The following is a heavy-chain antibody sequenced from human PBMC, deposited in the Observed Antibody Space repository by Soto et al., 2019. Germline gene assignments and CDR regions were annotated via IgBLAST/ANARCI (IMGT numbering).Heavy chain of an antibody. J-gene: IGHJ4*02. V-gene: IGHV4-4*02. D-gene: IGHD1-26*01. Sequence: QVQLQESGPGLVKPSGTLSLTCAVFGGSISNSNWWTWVRQPPGKGLDWIGEIFPSGSPNYNSSLMGRVTISVDKANHQSSLKLRSVTAADTAVYYCAHRPIVGAAIWGQGPLVTVSS. CDR2: IFPSGSP. CDR1: GGSISNSNW. CDR3: AHRPIVGAAI.